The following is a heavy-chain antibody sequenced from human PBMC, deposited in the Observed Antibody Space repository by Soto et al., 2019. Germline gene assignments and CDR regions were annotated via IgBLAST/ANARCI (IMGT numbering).Heavy chain of an antibody. CDR2: ITWNSGFI. D-gene: IGHD3-10*01. CDR1: GFTFDDYA. Sequence: EVQLVESGGGLVQPGRSLRLSCAASGFTFDDYAMHWVRQAPGKGLEWVSLITWNSGFIAYADSVKGRFTISRGNAKKSLYLQMNSLRPEDTAVYYCARPRELLADAFDMWGQGTMVTVSS. J-gene: IGHJ3*02. CDR3: ARPRELLADAFDM. V-gene: IGHV3-9*01.